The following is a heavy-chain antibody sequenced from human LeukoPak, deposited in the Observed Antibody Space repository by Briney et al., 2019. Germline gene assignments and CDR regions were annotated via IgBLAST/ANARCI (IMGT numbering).Heavy chain of an antibody. CDR2: ITGSGGAT. CDR3: AAGMGAIPLRGRVPLFDY. V-gene: IGHV3-23*01. D-gene: IGHD1-26*01. J-gene: IGHJ4*02. Sequence: GGSLRLSCAASGFTFSTYAVNWVRQAPGKGLEWVSAITGSGGATYYADSVKGRCTISRDNSKNTLYLQMSSLRAEDTAVYYCAAGMGAIPLRGRVPLFDYWGQGTLVTVSS. CDR1: GFTFSTYA.